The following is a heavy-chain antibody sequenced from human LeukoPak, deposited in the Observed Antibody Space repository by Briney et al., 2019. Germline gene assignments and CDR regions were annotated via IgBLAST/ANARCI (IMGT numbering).Heavy chain of an antibody. V-gene: IGHV4-39*07. Sequence: SETLSLTCTVSGGSISSSSYYWGWIRQPPGKGLERIGSIYYSGSTYYNPSLKSRVTISVDTSKNQFSLKLSSVTAADTAVYYCARVQYYDFWSGYYFYYYYMDVWGKGTTVTVSS. CDR2: IYYSGST. J-gene: IGHJ6*03. CDR1: GGSISSSSYY. D-gene: IGHD3-3*01. CDR3: ARVQYYDFWSGYYFYYYYMDV.